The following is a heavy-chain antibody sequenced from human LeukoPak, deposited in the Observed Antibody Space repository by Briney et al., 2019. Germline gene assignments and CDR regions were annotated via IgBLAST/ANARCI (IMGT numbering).Heavy chain of an antibody. CDR1: GFTFSSYA. J-gene: IGHJ4*02. CDR2: ISYDGRTI. CDR3: ARDLSTKYSIDY. D-gene: IGHD2-2*01. V-gene: IGHV3-30*04. Sequence: GTSLRLSCAASGFTFSSYAIHWVRQAPGKGLAWVAFISYDGRTIYYADSVKGRFTISRDNSKNTLSLQMNSLRSEDTAVYYCARDLSTKYSIDYWGQGALVTVSS.